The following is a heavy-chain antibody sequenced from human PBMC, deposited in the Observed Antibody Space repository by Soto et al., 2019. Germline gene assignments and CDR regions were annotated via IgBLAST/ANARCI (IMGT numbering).Heavy chain of an antibody. V-gene: IGHV1-69*12. CDR3: ASPTKPLYYYYGMDV. CDR1: GGTFSSYA. J-gene: IGHJ6*02. Sequence: QVQLVHSGAEVKKPGSSVKVSCKASGGTFSSYAISWVRQAPGQGLEWMGGIIPIFGTANYAQKFQGRVTITADESTSTAYMELSSLRSEDTAVYYCASPTKPLYYYYGMDVWGQGTPVTVSS. D-gene: IGHD1-1*01. CDR2: IIPIFGTA.